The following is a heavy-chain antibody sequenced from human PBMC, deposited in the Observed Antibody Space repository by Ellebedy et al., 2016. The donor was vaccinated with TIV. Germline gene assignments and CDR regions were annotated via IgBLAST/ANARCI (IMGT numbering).Heavy chain of an antibody. Sequence: GESLKISCAASGFTVSSKYMSWVRQAPGKGLEWVSVIYSGGSTYYADSVKGRFTISRDNSKNTLYLQMNSLRAEDTAVYYCARTGDSSGCGVDYWGQGTLVTVSS. V-gene: IGHV3-66*01. J-gene: IGHJ4*02. CDR3: ARTGDSSGCGVDY. CDR1: GFTVSSKY. D-gene: IGHD3-22*01. CDR2: IYSGGST.